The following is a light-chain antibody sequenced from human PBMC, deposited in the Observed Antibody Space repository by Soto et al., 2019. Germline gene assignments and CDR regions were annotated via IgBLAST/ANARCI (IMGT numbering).Light chain of an antibody. J-gene: IGKJ3*01. Sequence: EIVLTQSPGTLSLSPGERAILTCRASQSVTSSFLAWYQQRPGQAPRLLIYGASTRASGIPDRFSGSGSGTDFTLTISRLAPEDFAMYYCHQYGSSPLTFGPGT. CDR1: QSVTSSF. CDR3: HQYGSSPLT. V-gene: IGKV3-20*01. CDR2: GAS.